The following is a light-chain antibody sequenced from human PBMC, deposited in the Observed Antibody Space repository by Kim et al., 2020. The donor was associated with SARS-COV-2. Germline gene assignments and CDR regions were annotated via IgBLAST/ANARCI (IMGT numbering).Light chain of an antibody. V-gene: IGLV1-40*01. CDR2: DHH. CDR3: QSYDKDLSGWV. CDR1: TSNIGADYE. Sequence: RVTISCHGSTSNIGADYELHWYQQFPGTAPKLLIYDHHDRPSGVPDRFSGAKSGTSASLAITGLRAEDEAYYYCQSYDKDLSGWVFGGGTQLTVL. J-gene: IGLJ3*02.